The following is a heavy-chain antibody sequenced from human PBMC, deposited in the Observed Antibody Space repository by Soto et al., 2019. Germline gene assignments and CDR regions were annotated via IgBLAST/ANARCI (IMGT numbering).Heavy chain of an antibody. J-gene: IGHJ6*02. CDR1: GFTFSSYA. Sequence: GGSLRLSCAASGFTFSSYAMSWVRQAPGKGLEWVSAISGSGGSTYYADSVKGRFTISRDNSKNTLYLQMNSLGAEDTAVYYCAKVTQLGYCSGGSCYLPYYYYGMDVWGQGTTVTVSS. D-gene: IGHD2-15*01. CDR3: AKVTQLGYCSGGSCYLPYYYYGMDV. CDR2: ISGSGGST. V-gene: IGHV3-23*01.